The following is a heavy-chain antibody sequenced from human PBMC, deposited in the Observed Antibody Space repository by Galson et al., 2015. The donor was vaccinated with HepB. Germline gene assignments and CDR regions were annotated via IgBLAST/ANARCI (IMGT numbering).Heavy chain of an antibody. CDR3: ASQTYYYDSSGYYRTTPYVG. Sequence: SETLSLTCTVYGGSFSGYYWSWIRQPPGKGLEWIGEINHSGSTNYNPSLKSRVTISVDTSKNQFSLKLSSVTAADTAVYYCASQTYYYDSSGYYRTTPYVGWGQGTLVTVSS. CDR1: GGSFSGYY. CDR2: INHSGST. D-gene: IGHD3-22*01. J-gene: IGHJ4*02. V-gene: IGHV4-34*01.